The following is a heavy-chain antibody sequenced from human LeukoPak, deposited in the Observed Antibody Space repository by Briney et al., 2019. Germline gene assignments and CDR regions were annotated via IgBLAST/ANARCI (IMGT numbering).Heavy chain of an antibody. Sequence: GGSQRLSCAASGFTFSSYWMHWVRQAPGKGLVWVSRINSDGSSTSYADSVKGRFTISRDNAKNTLYLQMNSLRAEDTAVYYCARDRGTTVLIDYWGQGTLVTVSS. CDR2: INSDGSST. CDR3: ARDRGTTVLIDY. D-gene: IGHD4-17*01. CDR1: GFTFSSYW. V-gene: IGHV3-74*01. J-gene: IGHJ4*02.